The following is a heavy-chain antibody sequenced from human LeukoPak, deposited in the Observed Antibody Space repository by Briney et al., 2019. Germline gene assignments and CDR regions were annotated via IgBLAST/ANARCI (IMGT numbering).Heavy chain of an antibody. D-gene: IGHD2-15*01. Sequence: GGSLKLSCAASGFTFSSYAMSWVRQAPGKGLEWVSAISGSGGSTYYADSVKGRFTISRDNSKNTLYLQMNSLRAEDTAVYYCANFVATIRDYFDYWGQGTLVTVSS. J-gene: IGHJ4*02. V-gene: IGHV3-23*01. CDR1: GFTFSSYA. CDR2: ISGSGGST. CDR3: ANFVATIRDYFDY.